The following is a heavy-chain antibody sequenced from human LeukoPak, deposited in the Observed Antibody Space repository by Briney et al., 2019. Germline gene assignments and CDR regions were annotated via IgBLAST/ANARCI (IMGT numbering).Heavy chain of an antibody. CDR1: GFTFSSYS. CDR3: AKDRVLTGYYPHDAFDI. Sequence: GGSLRLSCAASGFTFSSYSMNWVRQAPGKGLEWVSSISSSSSYIYYADSVKGRFTISRDNSKNTLYLQMNSLRAEDTAVYYCAKDRVLTGYYPHDAFDIWGQGTMVTVSS. D-gene: IGHD3-9*01. J-gene: IGHJ3*02. V-gene: IGHV3-21*04. CDR2: ISSSSSYI.